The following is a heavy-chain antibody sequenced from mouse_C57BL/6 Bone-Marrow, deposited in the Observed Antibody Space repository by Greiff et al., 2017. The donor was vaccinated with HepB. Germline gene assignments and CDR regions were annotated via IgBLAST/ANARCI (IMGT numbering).Heavy chain of an antibody. D-gene: IGHD1-1*01. Sequence: QVHVKQPGTELVKPGASVKLSCKASGYTFTSYWMHWVKQRPGQGLEWIGNINPSNGGTNYNEKFKSKATLTVDKSSSTAYMQLSSLTSEDSAVYYCARFYYYGTWFAYWGQGTLVTVSA. CDR2: INPSNGGT. CDR1: GYTFTSYW. CDR3: ARFYYYGTWFAY. J-gene: IGHJ3*01. V-gene: IGHV1-53*01.